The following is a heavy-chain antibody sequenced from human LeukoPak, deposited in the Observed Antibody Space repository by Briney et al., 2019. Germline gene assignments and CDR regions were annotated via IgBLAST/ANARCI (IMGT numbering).Heavy chain of an antibody. V-gene: IGHV1-18*04. CDR3: ARVRKIAAALDY. D-gene: IGHD6-13*01. CDR1: GYTFTGYY. Sequence: ASVKVSCKASGYTFTGYYMHWVRQAPGQGLEWMGWISAYNGNTNYAQKLQGRVTMTTDTSTSTAYMELRSLRSDDTAVYYCARVRKIAAALDYWGQGTLVTVSS. J-gene: IGHJ4*02. CDR2: ISAYNGNT.